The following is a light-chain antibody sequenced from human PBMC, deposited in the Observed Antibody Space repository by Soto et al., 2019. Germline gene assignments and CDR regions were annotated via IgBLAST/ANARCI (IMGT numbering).Light chain of an antibody. CDR3: QQYGSSPPYT. V-gene: IGKV3-20*01. Sequence: IVLTQSPGALSLSPGERATLSCGASQSVSSNYLAWYQQKPGQAPRLLIYGASSRATGIPDRFSGSGSGTDFTLTISRLEPEDSAVYYCQQYGSSPPYTFGQGTKLQIK. J-gene: IGKJ2*01. CDR2: GAS. CDR1: QSVSSNY.